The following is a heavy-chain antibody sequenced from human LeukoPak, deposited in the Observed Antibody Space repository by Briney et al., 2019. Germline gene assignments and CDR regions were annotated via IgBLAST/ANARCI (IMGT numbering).Heavy chain of an antibody. CDR2: IIPIFGTA. V-gene: IGHV1-69*13. CDR3: AFGDYDFWSGYYRPLMDYYYGMDV. D-gene: IGHD3-3*01. Sequence: GASVKVSCKASGGTFSSYAISWVRQAPGQGLEWMGGIIPIFGTANYAQKFQGRVTITADESTSTVYMELSSLRSEDTAVYYCAFGDYDFWSGYYRPLMDYYYGMDVWGQGTTVTVSS. J-gene: IGHJ6*02. CDR1: GGTFSSYA.